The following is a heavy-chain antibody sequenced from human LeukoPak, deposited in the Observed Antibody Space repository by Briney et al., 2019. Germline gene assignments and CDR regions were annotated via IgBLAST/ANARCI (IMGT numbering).Heavy chain of an antibody. V-gene: IGHV1-8*01. Sequence: ASVKVSCKASGYTFTSYVINWVRQATGQGLEWMGWMNPNSGNTGYAQKFQGRVTMTRDTSITTAYMELTSLSSDDTAVYYCAREPSLHSSSSYNYWGQGTLVTVSS. CDR2: MNPNSGNT. J-gene: IGHJ4*02. D-gene: IGHD6-6*01. CDR1: GYTFTSYV. CDR3: AREPSLHSSSSYNY.